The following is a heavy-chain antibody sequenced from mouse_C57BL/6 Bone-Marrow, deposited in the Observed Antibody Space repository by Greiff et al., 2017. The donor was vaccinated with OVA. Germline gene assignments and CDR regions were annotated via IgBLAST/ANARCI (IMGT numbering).Heavy chain of an antibody. CDR1: GYTFTSYW. CDR2: IHPSDSDT. J-gene: IGHJ4*01. D-gene: IGHD2-4*01. CDR3: AIALIYYDYDGGAMDY. V-gene: IGHV1-74*01. Sequence: VQLQQPGAELVKPGASVKVSCKASGYTFTSYWMHWVKQRPGQGLEWIGRIHPSDSDTNYNQKFKGKATLTVDKSSSTAYMQLSSLTSEDSAVYYCAIALIYYDYDGGAMDYWGQGTSVTVSS.